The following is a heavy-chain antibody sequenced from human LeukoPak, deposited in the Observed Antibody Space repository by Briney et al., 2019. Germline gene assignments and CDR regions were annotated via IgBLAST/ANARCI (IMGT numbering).Heavy chain of an antibody. CDR2: IKQDGSEK. D-gene: IGHD6-19*01. Sequence: PGGSLRLSCAASGFTFSSYWMSWVRQAPGKGLEWVANIKQDGSEKYYVDSVKGRFTISRDNAKNSLYLQTNSLRAEDTAVYYCARGDSSGWYYFDYWGQGTLVTVSS. CDR1: GFTFSSYW. J-gene: IGHJ4*02. CDR3: ARGDSSGWYYFDY. V-gene: IGHV3-7*01.